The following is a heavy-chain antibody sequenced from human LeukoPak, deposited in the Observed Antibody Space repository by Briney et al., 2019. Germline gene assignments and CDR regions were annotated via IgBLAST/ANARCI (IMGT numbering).Heavy chain of an antibody. J-gene: IGHJ4*02. Sequence: GGSLRLSCAVSGFSFNNAWMNWVRQAPGKGLEWVGRIKSKTDGGTTDYAAPVKGRFTISRDDSKNTLYLQMNSLKTEDTAVYYCTTRGYCSGGSCYSDYWGQGTLVTVSS. V-gene: IGHV3-15*01. CDR1: GFSFNNAW. CDR3: TTRGYCSGGSCYSDY. D-gene: IGHD2-15*01. CDR2: IKSKTDGGTT.